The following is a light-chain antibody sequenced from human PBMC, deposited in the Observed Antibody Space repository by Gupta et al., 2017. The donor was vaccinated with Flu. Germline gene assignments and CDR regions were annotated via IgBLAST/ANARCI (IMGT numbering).Light chain of an antibody. CDR1: QSVIYSY. CDR3: QQDGDSPPT. CDR2: GAS. Sequence: EIVLTQSPDTLSLSPGERATLSCRASQSVIYSYLAWYQHKPGQAPRLLIYGASSRATGIPDRFTGSGSGTDFTLTISRLEPEDFAVYCCQQDGDSPPTFGQGTKVELK. V-gene: IGKV3-20*01. J-gene: IGKJ1*01.